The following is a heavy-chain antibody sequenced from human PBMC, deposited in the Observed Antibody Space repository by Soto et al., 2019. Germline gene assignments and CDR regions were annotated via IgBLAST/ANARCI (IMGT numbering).Heavy chain of an antibody. D-gene: IGHD2-15*01. CDR1: GYTFSITY. CDR3: ARGYCSGGNCYNGLDV. J-gene: IGHJ6*02. V-gene: IGHV1-46*01. CDR2: VYPSGGGT. Sequence: QVQLVQSGAEVRKPGASVRVSCKAAGYTFSITYLHWLRQAPGQGLEWLGLVYPSGGGTNYKESCKGRLNITRYTSTSTVYMDLSRLTSEDTAIYYCARGYCSGGNCYNGLDVWGQGTTVTVSS.